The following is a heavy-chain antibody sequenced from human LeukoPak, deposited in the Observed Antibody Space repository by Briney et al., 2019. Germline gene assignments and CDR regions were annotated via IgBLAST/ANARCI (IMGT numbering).Heavy chain of an antibody. CDR3: AKAHDYGDYAGFDY. CDR1: GFTFSRYS. J-gene: IGHJ4*02. CDR2: ISSSSSYI. Sequence: GGSLRLSCAASGFTFSRYSMNWVRQAPGKGLEWVSCISSSSSYIYYANSVKGRFTISRDNAKTSLYLQINNLRAEDTALYYCAKAHDYGDYAGFDYWGQGTLVSVSS. D-gene: IGHD4-17*01. V-gene: IGHV3-21*04.